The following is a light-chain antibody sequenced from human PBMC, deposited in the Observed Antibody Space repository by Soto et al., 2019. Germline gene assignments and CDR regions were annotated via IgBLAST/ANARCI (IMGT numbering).Light chain of an antibody. CDR3: AAWDDSLSGRV. J-gene: IGLJ3*02. CDR2: RNN. CDR1: SSNIGTNY. V-gene: IGLV1-47*01. Sequence: QSALTQPPSVSGTPGQRVSISCSGSSSNIGTNYVYWYQQLPGTASKLLIYRNNQWPSGVPDRFSGSKSGTSASLAISGLRSEDEADYYCAAWDDSLSGRVFGGGTKVTVL.